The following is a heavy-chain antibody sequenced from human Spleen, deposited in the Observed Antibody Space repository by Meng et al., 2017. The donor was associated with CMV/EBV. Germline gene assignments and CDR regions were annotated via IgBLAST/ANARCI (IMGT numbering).Heavy chain of an antibody. D-gene: IGHD2-2*01. J-gene: IGHJ6*02. CDR1: GFTFSSYW. Sequence: GGSLRLSCAASGFTFSSYWMSWVRQAPGKGLEWVANIKQDGSEKYCVDSVKGRFTISRDNAKNSLYLQMNSLRTEDTALYYCVKDFYCSSTSCFFGYYYGLGVWGQGTTVTVSS. CDR3: VKDFYCSSTSCFFGYYYGLGV. V-gene: IGHV3-7*03. CDR2: IKQDGSEK.